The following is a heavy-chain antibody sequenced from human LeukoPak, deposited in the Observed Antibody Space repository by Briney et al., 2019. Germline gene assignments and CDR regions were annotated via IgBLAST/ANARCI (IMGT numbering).Heavy chain of an antibody. Sequence: GGSLRLSCAASGFTFDDYAMPWVRQAPGKGLEWVSGISWNSGSIGYADSVKGQFTISRDNAKNSLYLQMNSLRAEDTALYYCAKQGKLLHYFDYWGQGTLVTVSS. V-gene: IGHV3-9*01. D-gene: IGHD4-23*01. CDR2: ISWNSGSI. CDR1: GFTFDDYA. J-gene: IGHJ4*02. CDR3: AKQGKLLHYFDY.